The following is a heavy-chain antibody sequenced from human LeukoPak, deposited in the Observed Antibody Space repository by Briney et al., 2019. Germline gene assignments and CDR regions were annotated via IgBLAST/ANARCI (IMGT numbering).Heavy chain of an antibody. D-gene: IGHD4-17*01. Sequence: SETLSLTCTVSGGSISRSSYYWGWIRQPPGKGLEWIGSIYYSGSTYYNPSLKSRVTISVDTSKNQFSLKLNSVTAADTAVYYCAREDYGDYDLLGGLDPWGQGTLVTVSA. CDR1: GGSISRSSYY. CDR2: IYYSGST. J-gene: IGHJ5*02. V-gene: IGHV4-39*07. CDR3: AREDYGDYDLLGGLDP.